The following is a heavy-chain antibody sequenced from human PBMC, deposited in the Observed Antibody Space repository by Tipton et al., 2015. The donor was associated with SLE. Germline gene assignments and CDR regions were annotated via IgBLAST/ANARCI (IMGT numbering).Heavy chain of an antibody. V-gene: IGHV3-66*02. CDR3: ARRINLDY. J-gene: IGHJ4*02. Sequence: SLRLSCEVSGFTVSSYAMNWVRQPPGKGLEWVSNIDGANTINYADSVKGRFTISRDNSKNTLYMQMNSLRAEDTAVYYCARRINLDYWGQGTLVTVSS. CDR2: IDGANTI. CDR1: GFTVSSYA. D-gene: IGHD3-16*01.